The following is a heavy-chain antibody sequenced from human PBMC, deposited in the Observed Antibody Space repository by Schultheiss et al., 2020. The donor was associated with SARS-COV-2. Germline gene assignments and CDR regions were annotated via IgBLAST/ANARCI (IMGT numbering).Heavy chain of an antibody. CDR1: GGSISSGGYY. D-gene: IGHD5-18*01. J-gene: IGHJ6*02. Sequence: SETLSLTCTVSGGSISSGGYYWSWIRQHQGKGLEWIGYIYYSGSTYYNPSLKSRVTISVDRSKNQFSLKLSSVTAADTAVYYCARDPNPRGYSYDYYYGMDVWGQGTTVTVSS. CDR3: ARDPNPRGYSYDYYYGMDV. V-gene: IGHV4-31*03. CDR2: IYYSGST.